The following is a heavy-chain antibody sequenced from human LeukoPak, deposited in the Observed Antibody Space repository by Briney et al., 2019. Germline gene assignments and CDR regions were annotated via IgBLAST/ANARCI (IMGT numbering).Heavy chain of an antibody. CDR1: GGSFSGYY. CDR2: INHSGST. D-gene: IGHD3-3*01. Sequence: SETLSLTCAVYGGSFSGYYWSWIRQPPGKGLEWIGEINHSGSTNYNPSLKSRVTISVDTSKNQFSLKLSSVTAADTAVYYCGRVPGPIMIFGVVIIDDAFDIWGQGTMVTVSS. CDR3: GRVPGPIMIFGVVIIDDAFDI. V-gene: IGHV4-34*01. J-gene: IGHJ3*02.